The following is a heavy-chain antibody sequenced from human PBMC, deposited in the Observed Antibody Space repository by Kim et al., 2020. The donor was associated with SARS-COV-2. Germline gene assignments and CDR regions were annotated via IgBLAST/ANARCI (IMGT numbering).Heavy chain of an antibody. Sequence: SETLSLTCAVYGGSFSGYYWSWIRQPPGKGLELIGEINHSGSTNYNPSLKSRVTISVDTSKNQFSLKLSSVTAADTAVYYCARVADIVATWVFDYWGQGTLVTVSS. D-gene: IGHD5-12*01. CDR2: INHSGST. CDR3: ARVADIVATWVFDY. CDR1: GGSFSGYY. J-gene: IGHJ4*02. V-gene: IGHV4-34*01.